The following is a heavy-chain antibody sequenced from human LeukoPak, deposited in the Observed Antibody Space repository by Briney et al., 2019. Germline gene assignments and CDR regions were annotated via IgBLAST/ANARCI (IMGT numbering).Heavy chain of an antibody. D-gene: IGHD5-24*01. CDR1: GGSISSYY. J-gene: IGHJ4*02. CDR2: IFTSGST. V-gene: IGHV4-4*09. CDR3: ARNGGDAYNTFDY. Sequence: SETLSLTCTVSGGSISSYYWSWIRQPPGKGLEWIGYIFTSGSTNYNPSLKSRVTTSVDTSKNQFSLKLSSVTAADTAVYYCARNGGDAYNTFDYWGQGTLVTVSS.